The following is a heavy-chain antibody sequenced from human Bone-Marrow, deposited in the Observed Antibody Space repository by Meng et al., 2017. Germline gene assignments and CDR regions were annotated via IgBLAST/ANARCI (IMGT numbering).Heavy chain of an antibody. CDR3: ARAVWGQELGYCTNGVCYTPAPFDY. CDR2: IIPILGIA. CDR1: GGTFSSYT. Sequence: SVKVSCKASGGTFSSYTISWVRQAPGQGLEWMGRIIPILGIANYAQKFQGRVTITADKSTSTAYMELSSLRSEDTAVYYCARAVWGQELGYCTNGVCYTPAPFDYWGQGTLVTVSS. D-gene: IGHD2-8*01. V-gene: IGHV1-69*02. J-gene: IGHJ4*02.